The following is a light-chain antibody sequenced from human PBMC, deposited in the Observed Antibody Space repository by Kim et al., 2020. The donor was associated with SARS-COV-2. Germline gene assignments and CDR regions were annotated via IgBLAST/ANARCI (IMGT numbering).Light chain of an antibody. V-gene: IGLV3-1*01. Sequence: SYELTQPPSVSVSPGQTASITCSGDKLGDKYACWYQQKPGQSPVLVIYQDSKRPSGIPERFSGSNSGNTATLTISGTQAMDEADYYCQAWDSSNCVFGGGTKLTVL. CDR3: QAWDSSNCV. J-gene: IGLJ3*02. CDR2: QDS. CDR1: KLGDKY.